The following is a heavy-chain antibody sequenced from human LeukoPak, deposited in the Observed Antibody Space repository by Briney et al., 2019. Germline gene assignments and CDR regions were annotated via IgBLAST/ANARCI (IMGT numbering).Heavy chain of an antibody. D-gene: IGHD3-16*01. Sequence: PGGSLRLSCAASGFTFSSYAMSWVRQAPGKGLEWVSAISGSGGSTYYADSVKGRFTISGDNSKNTLYLQMNSLRAEDTAVYYCANIVWGFGPFDYWGQGTLVTVSS. J-gene: IGHJ4*02. CDR3: ANIVWGFGPFDY. V-gene: IGHV3-23*01. CDR1: GFTFSSYA. CDR2: ISGSGGST.